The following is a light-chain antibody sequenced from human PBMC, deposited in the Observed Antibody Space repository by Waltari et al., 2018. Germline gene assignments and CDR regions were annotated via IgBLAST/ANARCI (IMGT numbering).Light chain of an antibody. CDR3: AAWDDTLKGL. J-gene: IGLJ3*02. CDR2: NDD. V-gene: IGLV1-44*01. CDR1: SSTIVSNT. Sequence: VLPQPPSASGAPGQRVTTPCSIGSSTIVSNTVTWYPPFPGTAPKLLMFNDDQRASGVPGRFSGSRSVTSASLAISGLQSEDEATYYCAAWDDTLKGLFGGGTTLTVL.